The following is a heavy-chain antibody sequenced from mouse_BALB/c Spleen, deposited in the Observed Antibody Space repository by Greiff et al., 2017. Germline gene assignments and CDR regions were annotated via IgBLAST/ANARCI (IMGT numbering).Heavy chain of an antibody. CDR2: ISSGGSYT. CDR3: TRDDRWFAY. Sequence: EVHLVESGGGLVKPGGSLNLSCAASGFTFSSNTMSWVRRTPEKRLEGVATISSGGSYTYYPDSVKGRFTISRDNAKNTLYLQMSSLKSEDTAMYYCTRDDRWFAYWGQGTLVTVSA. J-gene: IGHJ3*01. V-gene: IGHV5-6-4*01. CDR1: GFTFSSNT.